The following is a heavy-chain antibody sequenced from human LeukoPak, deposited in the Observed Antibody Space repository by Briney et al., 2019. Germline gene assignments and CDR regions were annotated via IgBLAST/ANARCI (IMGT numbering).Heavy chain of an antibody. Sequence: ASVKVSCKASGYTFTSYYMHWVRQAPGQGLEWMGIINPSGGSTSYAQKFQGRVTMTRDMSTSTVYMELSSLRSEDTAVYYCAMDIVVVPAASESGDYWGQGTLVTVSS. V-gene: IGHV1-46*01. CDR2: INPSGGST. CDR3: AMDIVVVPAASESGDY. D-gene: IGHD2-2*03. CDR1: GYTFTSYY. J-gene: IGHJ4*02.